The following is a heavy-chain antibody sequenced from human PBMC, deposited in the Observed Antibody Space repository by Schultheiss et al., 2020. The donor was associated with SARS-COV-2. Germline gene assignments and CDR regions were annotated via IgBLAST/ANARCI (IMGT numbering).Heavy chain of an antibody. D-gene: IGHD1-7*01. Sequence: GGSLRLSCAASGFTFSNAWMSWVRQAPGKGLEWVAVIWYDGSNKYYADSVRGRFTISRDDSKNTLYLQMNSLRAEDTAVYYCARDRGNWNFLDNYYGMDVWGQGTTVTVSS. CDR3: ARDRGNWNFLDNYYGMDV. V-gene: IGHV3-33*08. J-gene: IGHJ6*02. CDR2: IWYDGSNK. CDR1: GFTFSNAW.